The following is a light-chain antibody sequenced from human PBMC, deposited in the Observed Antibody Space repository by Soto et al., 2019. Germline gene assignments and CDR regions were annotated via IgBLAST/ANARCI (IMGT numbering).Light chain of an antibody. CDR1: SSDVGCYNY. J-gene: IGLJ1*01. Sequence: QSALTQPASVSGSPGQSITISCTGTSSDVGCYNYVSWYQQHPGKAPKLMIYDVSNRPSGVSNRFSGSKSGNTASLTISGLQAEDEDDYYCSSYTSSTTAFGTGTKVTVL. V-gene: IGLV2-14*01. CDR2: DVS. CDR3: SSYTSSTTA.